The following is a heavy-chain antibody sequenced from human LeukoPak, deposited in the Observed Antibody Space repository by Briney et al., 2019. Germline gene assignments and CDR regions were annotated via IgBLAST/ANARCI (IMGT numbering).Heavy chain of an antibody. D-gene: IGHD2-2*01. Sequence: GGSLRLSCAASGNYWMHWVRQAPGKGLVWVSHINSDGSWTSYADSVKGRFTISKDNAKNTECLQMNNLRAEDTAVYYCVSFYETYWGRGTLVTVSS. CDR3: VSFYETY. CDR1: GNYW. V-gene: IGHV3-74*01. J-gene: IGHJ4*02. CDR2: INSDGSWT.